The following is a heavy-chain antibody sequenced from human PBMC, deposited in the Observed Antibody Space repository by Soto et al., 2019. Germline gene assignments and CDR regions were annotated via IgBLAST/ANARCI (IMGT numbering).Heavy chain of an antibody. V-gene: IGHV3-73*02. Sequence: EVQLVQSGGGLARPGGSLKLSCTASGFTFSGSAIHWVRQSSGKGLEWVGRIRTKANNYATMFSESVRGRFTISRDDSKSTTYLQMDSLKTEDTAVYYCTRPADPYGYPEDFDYWGQGTLVTVAS. J-gene: IGHJ4*02. CDR3: TRPADPYGYPEDFDY. CDR1: GFTFSGSA. CDR2: IRTKANNYAT. D-gene: IGHD3-16*02.